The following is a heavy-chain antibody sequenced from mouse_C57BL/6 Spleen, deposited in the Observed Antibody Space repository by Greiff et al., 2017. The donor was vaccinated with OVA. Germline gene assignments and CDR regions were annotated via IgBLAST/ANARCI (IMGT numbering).Heavy chain of an antibody. Sequence: VQLQQSGAELMKPGASVKLSCKATGYTFTGYWIEWVKQRPGHGLEWIGEILPGSGSTNYNEKFKGKATFTADTSSNTAYMQLSSLTTEDSAICYCAPLYYYGSSYLYYYAMDYWGQGTSVTVSS. CDR1: GYTFTGYW. D-gene: IGHD1-1*01. V-gene: IGHV1-9*01. CDR3: APLYYYGSSYLYYYAMDY. J-gene: IGHJ4*01. CDR2: ILPGSGST.